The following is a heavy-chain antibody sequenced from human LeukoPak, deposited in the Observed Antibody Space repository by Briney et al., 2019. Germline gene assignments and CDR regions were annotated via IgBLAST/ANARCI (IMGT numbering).Heavy chain of an antibody. J-gene: IGHJ6*02. CDR3: ARGAVGATPYYYYYGMDV. CDR1: GGSISSYY. D-gene: IGHD1-26*01. CDR2: IYYGGST. Sequence: SETLSLTCTVSGGSISSYYWSWIRQPPGKGLEWIGYIYYGGSTNYNPSLKSRVTISVDTSKNQFSLKLSSVTAADTAVYYCARGAVGATPYYYYYGMDVWGQGTTVTVSS. V-gene: IGHV4-59*01.